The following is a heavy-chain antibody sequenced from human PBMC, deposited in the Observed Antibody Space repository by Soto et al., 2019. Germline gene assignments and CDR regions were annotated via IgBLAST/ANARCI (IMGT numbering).Heavy chain of an antibody. CDR3: ARGDSTDCSNGVCSFFYNHDMDV. J-gene: IGHJ6*02. D-gene: IGHD2-8*01. V-gene: IGHV1-2*04. Sequence: ASVKVSCKASGYSFTDYHIHWVRQAPGQGLEWLGRINPKSGGTSTAQKFQGWVTMTTDTSISTASMELTRLTSDDTSIYYCARGDSTDCSNGVCSFFYNHDMDVWGQGTTVTVSS. CDR2: INPKSGGT. CDR1: GYSFTDYH.